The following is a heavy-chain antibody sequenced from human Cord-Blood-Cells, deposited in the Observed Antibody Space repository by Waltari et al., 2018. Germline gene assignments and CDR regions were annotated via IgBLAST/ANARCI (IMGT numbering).Heavy chain of an antibody. D-gene: IGHD7-27*01. CDR3: ASWDFDY. Sequence: VQLQKSGPGLVKPSHTLPLTCATYGYSVSRNGAAWKWIRQSQSRGLEWLGRTYYRSKWYNDYAVSVKSRITINPDTSKNQFSLQLNSVTPEDTAVYYCASWDFDYWGQGTLVTVSS. J-gene: IGHJ4*02. CDR1: GYSVSRNGAA. V-gene: IGHV6-1*01. CDR2: TYYRSKWYN.